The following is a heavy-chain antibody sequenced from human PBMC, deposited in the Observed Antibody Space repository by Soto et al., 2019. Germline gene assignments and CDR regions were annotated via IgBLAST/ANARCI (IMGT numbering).Heavy chain of an antibody. V-gene: IGHV1-46*03. Sequence: QVQLVQSGTEVKKPGASVKVSCKASGFTFTSYYMHWVRQAPGQGLEWMGIINPAGGTTTYAQSFQGRVTMTSDTSTSTVYMELSSLRSEDTAVYYCAMRSTEGAYYYMGVWGKGTTVTVSS. J-gene: IGHJ6*03. CDR2: INPAGGTT. CDR3: AMRSTEGAYYYMGV. CDR1: GFTFTSYY. D-gene: IGHD2-2*01.